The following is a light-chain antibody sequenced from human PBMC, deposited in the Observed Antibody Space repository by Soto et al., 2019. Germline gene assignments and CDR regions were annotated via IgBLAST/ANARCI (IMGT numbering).Light chain of an antibody. CDR1: QSVSSY. CDR2: DAS. CDR3: KQRTNWPPYT. Sequence: EIVLTQSPATLSLSPGERATLSCRASQSVSSYLAWYQQKPGQAPRLLIYDASNRATGIPARFSGSGSGTDFTLTISSLEPEYFAVYYCKQRTNWPPYTFGQGTKLEIK. V-gene: IGKV3-11*01. J-gene: IGKJ2*01.